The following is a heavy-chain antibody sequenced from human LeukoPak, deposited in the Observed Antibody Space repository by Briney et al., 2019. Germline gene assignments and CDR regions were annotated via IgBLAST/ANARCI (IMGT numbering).Heavy chain of an antibody. D-gene: IGHD3-10*01. Sequence: ASVKVSCKASGYTFTDYYMHWVRQAPGQGLEWMGRINPNSGGTKYEQKFQGRVTMTRDTSISTAYMELSRLRSGDTAVYYCTRASNTLLLIDYWGQGTLVTVSS. CDR1: GYTFTDYY. CDR2: INPNSGGT. V-gene: IGHV1-2*06. J-gene: IGHJ4*02. CDR3: TRASNTLLLIDY.